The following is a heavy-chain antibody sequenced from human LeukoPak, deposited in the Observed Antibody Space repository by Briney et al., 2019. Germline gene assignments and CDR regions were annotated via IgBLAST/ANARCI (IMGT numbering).Heavy chain of an antibody. CDR2: ISSSGTTI. V-gene: IGHV3-11*01. D-gene: IGHD3-22*01. Sequence: PGGSLRLSCAASGFTFSDYYMSWIRQTPGKGLEWVSYISSSGTTISYADSVKGRFTISRDNAKNSLYLQMNSLRAEDTAVYYCARRKNYYDSSGYYTIYYFDYWGQGTLVTVSS. CDR1: GFTFSDYY. CDR3: ARRKNYYDSSGYYTIYYFDY. J-gene: IGHJ4*02.